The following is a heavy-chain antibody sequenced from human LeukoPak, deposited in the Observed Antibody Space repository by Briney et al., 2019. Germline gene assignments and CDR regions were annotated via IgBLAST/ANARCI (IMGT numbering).Heavy chain of an antibody. CDR3: ARSPYYYYMDV. Sequence: QPGRPLRLSSASTGFTFSTYGMDGVRQPPGKGLEGFSAISSNGGSTYYANSVKGRFTISRDNSKNTLYLQMGSLRAEDMAVYYCARSPYYYYMDVWGKGTTVTVSS. CDR2: ISSNGGST. V-gene: IGHV3-64*01. J-gene: IGHJ6*03. CDR1: GFTFSTYG.